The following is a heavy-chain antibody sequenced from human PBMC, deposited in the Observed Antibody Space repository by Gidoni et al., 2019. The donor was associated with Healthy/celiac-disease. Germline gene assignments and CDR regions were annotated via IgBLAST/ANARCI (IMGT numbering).Heavy chain of an antibody. D-gene: IGHD5-12*01. CDR3: ARFETDIVATFDY. CDR2: IYYSGTT. J-gene: IGHJ4*02. V-gene: IGHV4-39*01. Sequence: QLQLQESGPGLVKPSETLSLTCTVSGGSIRSSSYYWGWIRQPPGKGLEWIGSIYYSGTTYYNPSLKSRVTISVDTSKNQFSLKLSSVTAADTAVYYCARFETDIVATFDYWGQGTLVTVSS. CDR1: GGSIRSSSYY.